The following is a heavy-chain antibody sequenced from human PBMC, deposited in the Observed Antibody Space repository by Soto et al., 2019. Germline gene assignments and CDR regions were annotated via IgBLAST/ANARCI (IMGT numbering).Heavy chain of an antibody. CDR3: ARIWGYSGSYFLDY. CDR1: GYAFTSYG. V-gene: IGHV1-18*04. D-gene: IGHD1-26*01. J-gene: IGHJ4*02. Sequence: ASVKVSCKASGYAFTSYGFSWVRQAPGQGLEWMGWISAYNGHTHYAQNLQGRVTMTTDTSTTTAYMELRSLRSDDTAVYYCARIWGYSGSYFLDYWGQGTLVTVSS. CDR2: ISAYNGHT.